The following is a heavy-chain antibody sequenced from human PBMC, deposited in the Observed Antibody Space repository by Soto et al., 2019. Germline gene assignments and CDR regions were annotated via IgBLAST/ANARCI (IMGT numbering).Heavy chain of an antibody. D-gene: IGHD3-16*02. V-gene: IGHV3-53*04. CDR2: IYSGGST. CDR1: GFTVSSNY. CDR3: ARDHRSFDYYYYMDV. J-gene: IGHJ6*03. Sequence: GGSLRLSCAASGFTVSSNYMSWVRQAPGKGLEWVSVIYSGGSTYYADSVKGRFTISRHNSKNTLYLQMNSLRAEDTAVYYCARDHRSFDYYYYMDVSGKGTTVTVSS.